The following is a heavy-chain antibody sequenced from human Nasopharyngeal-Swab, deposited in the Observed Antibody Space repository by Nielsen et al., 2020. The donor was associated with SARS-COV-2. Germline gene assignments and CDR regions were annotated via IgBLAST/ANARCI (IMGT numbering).Heavy chain of an antibody. CDR1: GYTFTSYG. V-gene: IGHV1-18*01. J-gene: IGHJ1*01. CDR3: ARASAQTAKYFLH. Sequence: ASVKVSCKASGYTFTSYGISWVRQAPGQGLEWMGWISAYNGSTKYEQKFQGRVTMTTDTSTETAYMELTSLRSDDTAVYYCARASAQTAKYFLHWGQGTLVTVSS. CDR2: ISAYNGST.